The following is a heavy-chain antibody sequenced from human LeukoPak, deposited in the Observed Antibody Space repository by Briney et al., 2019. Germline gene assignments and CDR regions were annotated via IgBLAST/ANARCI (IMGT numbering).Heavy chain of an antibody. CDR1: VGSISISSYY. V-gene: IGHV4-39*01. CDR2: INYSGST. Sequence: SETLSLTCTVSVGSISISSYYWGWIRHPPGKGLEWIGSINYSGSTYYNPSLNSRVTISVDTSKNQFSLKLSSVTDAATAVYYCARLSEVRHGSWYSDYWGQGTLVTVSS. CDR3: ARLSEVRHGSWYSDY. J-gene: IGHJ4*02. D-gene: IGHD6-13*01.